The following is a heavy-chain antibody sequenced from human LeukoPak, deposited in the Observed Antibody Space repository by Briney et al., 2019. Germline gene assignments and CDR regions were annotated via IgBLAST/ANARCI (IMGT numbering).Heavy chain of an antibody. D-gene: IGHD5-18*01. J-gene: IGHJ4*02. CDR2: ISSSSSYI. V-gene: IGHV3-21*01. Sequence: GGSPRLSCAASGFTFSSYSMNWVRQAPGKGLEWVSSISSSSSYIYYADSVKGRFTISRDNAKNSLYLQMNSLRAEDTAVYYCARVGFKAGSGYSYGPIDYWGQGTLVTVSS. CDR1: GFTFSSYS. CDR3: ARVGFKAGSGYSYGPIDY.